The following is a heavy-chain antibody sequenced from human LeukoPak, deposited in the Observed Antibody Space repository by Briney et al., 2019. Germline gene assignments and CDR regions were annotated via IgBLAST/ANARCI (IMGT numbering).Heavy chain of an antibody. D-gene: IGHD2-2*01. CDR2: IKSQTDGGTA. V-gene: IGHV3-15*01. CDR3: TTDISSTSCCMDV. J-gene: IGHJ6*02. CDR1: GFTFSSSW. Sequence: GGSLRLSCAASGFTFSSSWMSWVRQAPGKGLEWVGRIKSQTDGGTADYAAPVKGRFTISRDDSKNTLFLQMNSLKTEDTSVYYCTTDISSTSCCMDVWGQGTTVTVSS.